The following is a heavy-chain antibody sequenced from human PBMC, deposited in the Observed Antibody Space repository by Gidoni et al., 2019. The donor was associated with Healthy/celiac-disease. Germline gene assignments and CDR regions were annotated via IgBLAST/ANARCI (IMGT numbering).Heavy chain of an antibody. CDR3: ARNLYYDFWSGYYPHRYYYYGMDV. V-gene: IGHV4-34*01. CDR2: INHSGSN. CDR1: VWSFSGYY. D-gene: IGHD3-3*01. Sequence: QVQLQQWVAGLLQPSETLSLTCAVYVWSFSGYYLVCVRPHPVKGLEWIGEINHSGSNNYNPSLKSRFTISVDTSKNQFYLKLSSVTAADTAVYYCARNLYYDFWSGYYPHRYYYYGMDVWGKGTTVTVSS. J-gene: IGHJ6*04.